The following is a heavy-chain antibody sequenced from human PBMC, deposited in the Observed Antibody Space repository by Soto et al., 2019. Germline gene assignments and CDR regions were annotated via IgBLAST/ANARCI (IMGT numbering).Heavy chain of an antibody. CDR2: IYYSGTT. D-gene: IGHD1-26*01. V-gene: IGHV4-39*07. CDR1: GDSITSNSYF. Sequence: SETLSLTCTVSGDSITSNSYFWAWIRQPPGKGLEWIGSIYYSGTTYYNPSLKSRVTISVDRSKNQFSLKLSSVTAADTAVYYCARVFQTWAGGYYFDYWGQGTLVTVSS. J-gene: IGHJ4*02. CDR3: ARVFQTWAGGYYFDY.